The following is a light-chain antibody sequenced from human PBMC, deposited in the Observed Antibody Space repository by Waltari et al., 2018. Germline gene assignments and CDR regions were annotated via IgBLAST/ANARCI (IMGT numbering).Light chain of an antibody. J-gene: IGKJ2*01. V-gene: IGKV2-28*01. CDR1: QSLLHSNGYYY. Sequence: DIMMTQSPISLPVTPGEPANISCRSSQSLLHSNGYYYLDWYLQKPGQSPQLLIYFGSNRASGVADKFSGSASGTDFTLKVSRVETEDVGVYFCMQGLQTPFTFSQGTKLEI. CDR2: FGS. CDR3: MQGLQTPFT.